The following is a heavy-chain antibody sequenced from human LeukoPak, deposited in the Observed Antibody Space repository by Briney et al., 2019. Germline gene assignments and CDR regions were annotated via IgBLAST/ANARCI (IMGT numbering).Heavy chain of an antibody. D-gene: IGHD5-12*01. CDR1: AGSFRGYY. V-gene: IGHV4-34*01. Sequence: PSETLSLTCAVYAGSFRGYYWSWIRQPPGKGLEWIGEIIHSGITNYNPSLTSRVTISVDTSKSQFSLKLSSVTAADTAVYYCARGSPIVTTNGYFNYWGQGTLVTVSS. CDR2: IIHSGIT. CDR3: ARGSPIVTTNGYFNY. J-gene: IGHJ4*02.